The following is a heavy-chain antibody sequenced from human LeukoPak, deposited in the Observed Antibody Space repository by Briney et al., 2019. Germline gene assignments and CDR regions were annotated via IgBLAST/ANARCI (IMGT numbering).Heavy chain of an antibody. CDR2: IWYDGSNK. D-gene: IGHD2-2*01. V-gene: IGHV3-33*06. CDR1: GFTFSSYG. Sequence: GRSLRLSCAASGFTFSSYGMHWVRQAPGKGLEWVAVIWYDGSNKYYADSVKGRFTISRDNSKNTLYLQMNSLRAEDTAIYYCAKEEYSTRYYYYGMDVWGQGTTVTVSS. CDR3: AKEEYSTRYYYYGMDV. J-gene: IGHJ6*02.